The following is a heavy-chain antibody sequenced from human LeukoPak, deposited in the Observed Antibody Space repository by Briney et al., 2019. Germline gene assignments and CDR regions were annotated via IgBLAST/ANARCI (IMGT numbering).Heavy chain of an antibody. V-gene: IGHV3-74*01. CDR2: INGDGSRT. J-gene: IGHJ4*02. Sequence: QSGGSLRLSCAASGFTFSSYWMHWVRQAPGKGLVWVSRINGDGSRTNYADSVKGRFTISRDNAKNTLYLQMNSLRVEDTAVYYCARGANLDYWGQGTLVTVSS. CDR1: GFTFSSYW. CDR3: ARGANLDY.